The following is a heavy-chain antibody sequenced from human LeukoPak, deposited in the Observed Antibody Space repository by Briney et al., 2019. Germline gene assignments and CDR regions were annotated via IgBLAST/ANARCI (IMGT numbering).Heavy chain of an antibody. CDR3: AKDGYDILTGFFDY. D-gene: IGHD3-9*01. CDR2: ISWNSGSI. V-gene: IGHV3-9*01. Sequence: GGSLRLSCAASGFTFYDYAMHWVRQAPGKGLEWVSGISWNSGSIGYADSVKGRFTISRDNAKNSLYLQMNSLRAEDTALYYCAKDGYDILTGFFDYWGQGTLVTVSS. CDR1: GFTFYDYA. J-gene: IGHJ4*02.